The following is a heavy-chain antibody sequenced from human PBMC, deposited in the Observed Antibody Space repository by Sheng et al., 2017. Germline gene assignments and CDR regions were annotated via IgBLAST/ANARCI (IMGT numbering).Heavy chain of an antibody. CDR2: INTYNDNT. CDR3: ARTVDSRSSDRYYYYMDV. V-gene: IGHV1-18*01. J-gene: IGHJ6*03. Sequence: QVQLVQSGAEVKKPGASVKVSCKASGYTFTTYGITWVRQAPGKGLEWMGWINTYNDNTNSAQKLQGRVTMTTDPSTSTAYMDLRSLRSDDTAVYYCARTVDSRSSDRYYYYMDVWGQGTTVTVSS. CDR1: GYTFTTYG. D-gene: IGHD6-6*01.